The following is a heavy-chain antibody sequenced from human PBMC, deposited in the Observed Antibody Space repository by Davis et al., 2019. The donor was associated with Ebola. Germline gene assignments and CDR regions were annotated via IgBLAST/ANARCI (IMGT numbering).Heavy chain of an antibody. J-gene: IGHJ4*02. CDR2: IRSKANRYAT. Sequence: GESLKISCAASGYTFSGSAMHWVRQASGKGLEWVGRIRSKANRYATQYAASIKGRFTISRDDSKNTAYLQMNSVNTEDTAVYYCTNLGDGSYNWGQGTLVTVSS. CDR3: TNLGDGSYN. D-gene: IGHD5-24*01. V-gene: IGHV3-73*01. CDR1: GYTFSGSA.